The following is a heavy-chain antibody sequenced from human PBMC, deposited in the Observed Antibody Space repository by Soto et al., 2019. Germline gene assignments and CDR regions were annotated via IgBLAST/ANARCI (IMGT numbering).Heavy chain of an antibody. V-gene: IGHV3-48*02. J-gene: IGHJ4*02. Sequence: GGSLRLSCAASGLTCAGYSMNWVRQAPGKGLEWVSFIHSSSSTIYYADSVKGRFTISRDNAKNSLYLQMNSLRDEDTAVYYCARDRGYTYGFDFWGQGALVTVSS. CDR2: IHSSSSTI. D-gene: IGHD5-18*01. CDR3: ARDRGYTYGFDF. CDR1: GLTCAGYS.